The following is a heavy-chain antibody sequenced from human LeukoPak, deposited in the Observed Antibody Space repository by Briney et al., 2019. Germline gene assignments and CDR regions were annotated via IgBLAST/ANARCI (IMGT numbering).Heavy chain of an antibody. CDR2: IQPDGSEQ. D-gene: IGHD2-21*02. J-gene: IGHJ5*02. CDR3: ARDNSVRDTAWWFDP. Sequence: GGSLRLSCVASGFTFNGKWMSWVRQAPGKGLEWVGNIQPDGSEQYPVDSVKGRFTISRDNARNSLFLQMNSLRVEDTAVYYCARDNSVRDTAWWFDPWGQGTLVTVSS. V-gene: IGHV3-7*01. CDR1: GFTFNGKW.